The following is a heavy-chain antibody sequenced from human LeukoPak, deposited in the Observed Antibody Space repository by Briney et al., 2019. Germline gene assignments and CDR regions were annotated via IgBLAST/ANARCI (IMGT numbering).Heavy chain of an antibody. D-gene: IGHD3-10*01. J-gene: IGHJ6*03. CDR3: ARVYGYYYYYMDV. CDR1: GFNSEDFV. V-gene: IGHV3-20*04. CDR2: IHWDDDKT. Sequence: GGSLRLSCAASGFNSEDFVMTWVRQVPGKGLEWVSGIHWDDDKTEYADSVKGRFTISRDNARKSLHLEMSSLRVEDTALYYCARVYGYYYYYMDVWGNGTAVIVSS.